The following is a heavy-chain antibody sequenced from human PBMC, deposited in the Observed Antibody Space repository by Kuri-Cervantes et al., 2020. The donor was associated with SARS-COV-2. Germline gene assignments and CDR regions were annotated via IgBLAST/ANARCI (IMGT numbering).Heavy chain of an antibody. CDR3: ARAGEQLAPYYYYGMDV. J-gene: IGHJ6*02. D-gene: IGHD6-13*01. V-gene: IGHV3-21*01. CDR2: ISRSSSYI. Sequence: GESLKISCAAFGFSFSAYGMNWVRQVPGKGLEWVSSISRSSSYIYYAESVKGRFTISRDNAKKSLYLQMNSLRAEDTAVYYCARAGEQLAPYYYYGMDVWGQGTTVTVSS. CDR1: GFSFSAYG.